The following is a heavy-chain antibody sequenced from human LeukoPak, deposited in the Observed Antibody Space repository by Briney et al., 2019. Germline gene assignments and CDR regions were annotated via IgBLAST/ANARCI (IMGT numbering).Heavy chain of an antibody. J-gene: IGHJ3*02. CDR2: IKQDGGVT. V-gene: IGHV3-7*01. CDR3: ARWDAYCSGGSCYFGGFAFDI. D-gene: IGHD2-15*01. CDR1: GFTFSSYA. Sequence: GGSLRLSCAASGFTFSSYAMHWVRQAPGKGLEWVAHIKQDGGVTHYVDSLKGRFTISRDNAKNSIYLQMNSLGADDTAMYYCARWDAYCSGGSCYFGGFAFDIWGQGTMVTVSS.